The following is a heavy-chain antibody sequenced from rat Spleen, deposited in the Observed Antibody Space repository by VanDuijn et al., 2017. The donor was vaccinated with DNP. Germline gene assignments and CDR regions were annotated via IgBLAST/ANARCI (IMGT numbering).Heavy chain of an antibody. CDR2: INSADST. CDR1: GYSITRSYR. Sequence: EVQLQESGPGLVEPSQSLSLTCSVTGYSITRSYRWNWIRKFPGNKLEWMGYINSADSTYYNPSLKSRIPITRDTSKNQFFRQVNSVTTEDTATYYCARLRLEWEVRAMDAWGQGTSVTVSS. CDR3: ARLRLEWEVRAMDA. D-gene: IGHD1-1*01. V-gene: IGHV3-3*01. J-gene: IGHJ4*01.